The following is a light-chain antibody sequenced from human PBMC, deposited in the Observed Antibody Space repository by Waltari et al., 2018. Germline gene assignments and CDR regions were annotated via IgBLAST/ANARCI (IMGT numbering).Light chain of an antibody. CDR2: EDN. J-gene: IGLJ2*01. Sequence: FILTQPHSVSESPGKTVTISCTRSSGNIATNYVQWYQQRPGSAPTKVIYEDNQRPSGLPDRFSGSIDSSSNSASLIISGLKAEDEADYYCQSFDSSHVVFGGGTKLTVL. V-gene: IGLV6-57*03. CDR1: SGNIATNY. CDR3: QSFDSSHVV.